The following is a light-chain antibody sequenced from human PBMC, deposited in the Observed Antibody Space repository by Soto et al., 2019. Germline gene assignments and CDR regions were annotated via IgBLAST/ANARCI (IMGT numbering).Light chain of an antibody. CDR3: MRGTHWPWT. J-gene: IGKJ1*01. CDR1: QSLIHSDGNTY. CDR2: EVS. Sequence: DVVMTQSPLSLPVTLGQPASISCRSSQSLIHSDGNTYLSWFQQRPGQSPRRLIYEVSDRESGVPDRFTGSGSGTDFTLKISMVEAEDVGVYYCMRGTHWPWTFGQGSEVEIK. V-gene: IGKV2-30*02.